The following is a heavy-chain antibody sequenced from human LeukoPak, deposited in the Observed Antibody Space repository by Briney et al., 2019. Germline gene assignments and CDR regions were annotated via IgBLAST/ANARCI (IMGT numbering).Heavy chain of an antibody. D-gene: IGHD3-22*01. CDR1: GFTFSDYY. J-gene: IGHJ4*02. CDR2: ISSSGSTI. V-gene: IGHV3-11*01. Sequence: GGSLRLSCAASGFTFSDYYMSWIRQAPGKGLEWVSYISSSGSTIYYADSVKGRFTISRDNARNSLYLQMNSLRAEDTAVYYCARDSFYDSSGYFGYWGQGTLVTVSS. CDR3: ARDSFYDSSGYFGY.